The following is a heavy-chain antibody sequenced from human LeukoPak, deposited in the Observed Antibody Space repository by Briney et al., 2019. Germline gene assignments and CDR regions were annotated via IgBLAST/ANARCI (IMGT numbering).Heavy chain of an antibody. J-gene: IGHJ4*02. CDR1: GFTFINAW. Sequence: GGSLRLSCAASGFTFINAWMAWVRQAPGKGLEWVSSISGTGSYKYYADSVKGRFTISRDNAKNSLYLQMNSLRAEDTAVYYCARAWTGYSYGDYWGQGTLVTVSS. D-gene: IGHD5-18*01. V-gene: IGHV3-21*04. CDR3: ARAWTGYSYGDY. CDR2: ISGTGSYK.